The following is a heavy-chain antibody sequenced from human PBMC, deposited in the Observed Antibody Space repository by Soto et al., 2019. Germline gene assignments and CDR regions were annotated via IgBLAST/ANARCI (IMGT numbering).Heavy chain of an antibody. Sequence: EVQLLESGGGLVQRGGSLRLSCAASGFPFSSYVMSWVRQAPGKGLEWVSGINGGGSTTSYADSVKGRFTVSRDNAKNTLYLQMNSLRAEDTAVYYCARVVAHYNGSYRTIDYWGQGTLVTVSS. CDR1: GFPFSSYV. CDR3: ARVVAHYNGSYRTIDY. J-gene: IGHJ4*02. D-gene: IGHD1-26*01. CDR2: INGGGSTT. V-gene: IGHV3-74*02.